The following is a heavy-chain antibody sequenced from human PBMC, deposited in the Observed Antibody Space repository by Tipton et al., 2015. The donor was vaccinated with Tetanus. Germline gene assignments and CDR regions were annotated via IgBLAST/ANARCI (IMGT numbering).Heavy chain of an antibody. D-gene: IGHD7-27*01. J-gene: IGHJ4*02. Sequence: SLRLSCAASGFIFRDYYMSWIRQAPGKGLEWVSYISGSSGDIYHAGSVKGRFTTSRDNAKWSLYLQLDNLRDEDTAVYYCAAALPGAPPPYWGQGTLVAVSS. CDR1: GFIFRDYY. CDR2: ISGSSGDI. V-gene: IGHV3-11*03. CDR3: AAALPGAPPPY.